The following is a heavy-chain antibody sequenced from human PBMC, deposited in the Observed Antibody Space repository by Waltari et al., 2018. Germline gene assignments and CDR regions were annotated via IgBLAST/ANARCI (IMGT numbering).Heavy chain of an antibody. CDR1: GFTFSSYA. Sequence: QVQLVQSGAEVKKPGSSVKVSCKASGFTFSSYAMHWVRQAPGKGLEWVAVKSYDGSNKYYADSVKGRFTISRDNSKNTLYLQMNSLRAEDTAVYYCASSGYGDYVGYFDLWGRGTLVTVSS. CDR2: KSYDGSNK. V-gene: IGHV3-30-3*01. CDR3: ASSGYGDYVGYFDL. D-gene: IGHD4-17*01. J-gene: IGHJ2*01.